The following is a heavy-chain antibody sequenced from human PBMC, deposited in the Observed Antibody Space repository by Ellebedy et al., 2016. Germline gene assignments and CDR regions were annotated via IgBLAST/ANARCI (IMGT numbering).Heavy chain of an antibody. Sequence: GESLKISCAASGFTVSSNYMSWVRQAPGKGLEWVSVIYSGGSTYYADSVKGRFTISRDNSKNTLYLQMNSLRAEDTAVYYCARDGHLLVGARAYYGMDVWGQGTTVTVSS. J-gene: IGHJ6*02. CDR1: GFTVSSNY. CDR2: IYSGGST. CDR3: ARDGHLLVGARAYYGMDV. V-gene: IGHV3-66*01. D-gene: IGHD1-26*01.